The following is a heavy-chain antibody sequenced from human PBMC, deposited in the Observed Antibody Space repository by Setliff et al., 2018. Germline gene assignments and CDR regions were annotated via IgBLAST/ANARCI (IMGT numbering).Heavy chain of an antibody. V-gene: IGHV4-39*07. CDR1: GGSISSTSYY. CDR2: IYYRGST. CDR3: AGVYGENDLTDI. D-gene: IGHD4-17*01. Sequence: SETLSLTCTVSGGSISSTSYYWAWIRQPPGKGLEWTGSIYYRGSTFIYPSLRSRVTISADTSKNQFSLKLTSVTAADTAMYYCAGVYGENDLTDIWGQGTMVTVSS. J-gene: IGHJ3*02.